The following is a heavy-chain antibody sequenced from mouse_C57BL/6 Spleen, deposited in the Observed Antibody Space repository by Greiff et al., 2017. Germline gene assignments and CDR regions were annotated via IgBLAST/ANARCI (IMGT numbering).Heavy chain of an antibody. Sequence: VQLVESGAELVKPGASVKISCKASGYAFSSYWMNWVKQRPGKGLEWIGQIYPGDGDTNYNGKFKGKATLTADKSSSTAYMQLSSLTSEDSAVYFCARSTTVVAPYYFDYWGQGTTLTVSS. J-gene: IGHJ2*01. D-gene: IGHD1-1*01. CDR2: IYPGDGDT. CDR1: GYAFSSYW. CDR3: ARSTTVVAPYYFDY. V-gene: IGHV1-80*01.